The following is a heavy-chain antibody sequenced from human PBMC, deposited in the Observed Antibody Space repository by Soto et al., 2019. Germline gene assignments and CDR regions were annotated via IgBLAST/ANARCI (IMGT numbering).Heavy chain of an antibody. CDR2: ISYDGSNK. D-gene: IGHD6-13*01. J-gene: IGHJ6*02. CDR1: GFPFSSYG. Sequence: GWSLRLSCEASGFPFSSYGMHWVRQAPGKGLEWVAVISYDGSNKYYADSVKGRFTISRDNSKNTLYLQMNSLRAEDTAVYYCAKGSNPYYYYGMDVWGQGTTVTVPS. V-gene: IGHV3-30*18. CDR3: AKGSNPYYYYGMDV.